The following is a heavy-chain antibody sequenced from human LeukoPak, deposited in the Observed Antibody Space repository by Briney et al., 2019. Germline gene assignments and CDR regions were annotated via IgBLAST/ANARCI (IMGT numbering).Heavy chain of an antibody. CDR1: GFTFSNYG. V-gene: IGHV3-30*02. D-gene: IGHD1-26*01. Sequence: GGSLRLSCAASGFTFSNYGMHWVRQAPGKGLEWVAFIQFDGSDKYYADSVKGRFSISRDNSKSTLYLQMNSLRAEDTAVYYCARDRELLFDYWGQGTLVTVSS. CDR2: IQFDGSDK. CDR3: ARDRELLFDY. J-gene: IGHJ4*02.